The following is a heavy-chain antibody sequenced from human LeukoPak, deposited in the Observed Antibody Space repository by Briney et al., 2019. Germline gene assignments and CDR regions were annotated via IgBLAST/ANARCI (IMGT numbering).Heavy chain of an antibody. CDR2: IYYGGST. Sequence: SETLSLTCTVFGDSISNNHWNWIRQSPGKGLEWIGYIYYGGSTNYNPSLKSRVTISVDTSKNQFSLKLSSVTAADTAVYYCARGLRSRDGYNYDYFDDWGQGTLVTVSS. V-gene: IGHV4-59*01. CDR3: ARGLRSRDGYNYDYFDD. J-gene: IGHJ4*02. CDR1: GDSISNNH. D-gene: IGHD5-24*01.